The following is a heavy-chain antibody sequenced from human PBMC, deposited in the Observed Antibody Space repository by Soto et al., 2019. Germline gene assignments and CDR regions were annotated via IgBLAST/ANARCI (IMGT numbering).Heavy chain of an antibody. D-gene: IGHD2-2*01. Sequence: ASVKVSCKASGGTLGSYTSSWVRQAPGQGLEWMGRIIPILGIANYAQKFQGRVTITADKSTSTAYMELSSLRSEDTAVYYCARTHCSSTSCYEFDYWGQGTLVTVSS. CDR1: GGTLGSYT. V-gene: IGHV1-69*02. CDR3: ARTHCSSTSCYEFDY. CDR2: IIPILGIA. J-gene: IGHJ4*01.